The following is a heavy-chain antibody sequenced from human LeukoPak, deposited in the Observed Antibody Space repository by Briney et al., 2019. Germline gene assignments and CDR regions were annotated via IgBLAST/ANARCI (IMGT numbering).Heavy chain of an antibody. V-gene: IGHV1-69*04. Sequence: GASVKVSCKASGYTFTSYDINWVRQAPGQGLEWMGRIIPILGIANYAQKFQGRVTITADKSTSTAYMELSSLRSEDTAVYYCARDSPPGATLEVDYWGQGTLVTVSS. CDR3: ARDSPPGATLEVDY. J-gene: IGHJ4*02. CDR2: IIPILGIA. D-gene: IGHD1-26*01. CDR1: GYTFTSYD.